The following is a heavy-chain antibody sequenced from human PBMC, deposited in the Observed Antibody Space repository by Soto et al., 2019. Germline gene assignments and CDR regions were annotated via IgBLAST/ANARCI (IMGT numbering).Heavy chain of an antibody. CDR2: IYYSGFT. J-gene: IGHJ4*02. Sequence: QVQLQESGPGLVKPSQTLSLTFTVSGGSISSGDYYWSWIRQPPGEGLEWIGYIYYSGFTYYNPSLNSRLTISVDTSKNQFSLKLSSVIAADTAVYYCARRDNYVPLDHWGQGTLVTVSS. CDR1: GGSISSGDYY. CDR3: ARRDNYVPLDH. V-gene: IGHV4-30-4*01. D-gene: IGHD4-4*01.